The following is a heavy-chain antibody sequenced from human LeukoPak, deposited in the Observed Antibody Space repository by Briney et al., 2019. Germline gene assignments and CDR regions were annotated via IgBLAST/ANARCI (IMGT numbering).Heavy chain of an antibody. V-gene: IGHV5-51*01. CDR1: GSSFTNYW. CDR3: ARRKISKELDY. D-gene: IGHD2-2*01. Sequence: GESLQISCKGYGSSFTNYWIGWVRQLPGKGLEWMGIIHPGHFDTRYSPSFQGQVTVSADTSLNIAYLQWGSLKASDTAMYFCARRKISKELDYWGQGTLVTVSS. CDR2: IHPGHFDT. J-gene: IGHJ4*02.